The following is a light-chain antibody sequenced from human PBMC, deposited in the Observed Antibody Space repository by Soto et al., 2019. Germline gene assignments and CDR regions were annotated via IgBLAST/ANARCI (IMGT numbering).Light chain of an antibody. J-gene: IGKJ4*01. Sequence: DIQMTQSPSSLSASVGDRVTITCRASQSISTYLNWYQQKPGKAPKLLMHAASSLDRGVLSRFSGSGSGTDFTLTISSLQPEDFATYYCQQYNSYSPLTFGGGTKVDIK. CDR3: QQYNSYSPLT. CDR2: AAS. V-gene: IGKV1-39*01. CDR1: QSISTY.